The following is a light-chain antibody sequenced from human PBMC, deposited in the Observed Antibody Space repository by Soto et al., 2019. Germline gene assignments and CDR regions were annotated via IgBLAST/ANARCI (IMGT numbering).Light chain of an antibody. V-gene: IGKV1-39*01. CDR1: QSISSW. Sequence: IQMTRCPSSLTASVSNRFTIICRASQSISSWLDWYQQKPGKAPKLLIYAASSLESGVPSRFSGSGSGTEFTLTISSLQPDDFATYYCQQYYSTPWTFGQGTKVDIK. CDR2: AAS. J-gene: IGKJ1*01. CDR3: QQYYSTPWT.